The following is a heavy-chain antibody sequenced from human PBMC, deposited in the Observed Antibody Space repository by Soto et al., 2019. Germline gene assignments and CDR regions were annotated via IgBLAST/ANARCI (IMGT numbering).Heavy chain of an antibody. CDR3: ARGATYFKY. CDR1: GYSFATYW. J-gene: IGHJ4*02. V-gene: IGHV5-51*01. CDR2: IYPSDSDT. Sequence: PGASLKISCKGSGYSFATYWIAWVRQMPGKGLEWMGIIYPSDSDTRYSPSFQGQVTISADKSLNTAYLQWNSLKASDTAIYYCARGATYFKYWGQGTLVTVSS.